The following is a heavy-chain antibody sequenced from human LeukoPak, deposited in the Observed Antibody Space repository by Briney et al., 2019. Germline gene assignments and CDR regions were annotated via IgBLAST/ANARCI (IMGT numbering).Heavy chain of an antibody. D-gene: IGHD1-26*01. CDR1: GFTFSSYS. V-gene: IGHV3-21*01. CDR3: ARVDRQLLRPFDY. Sequence: PGGSLRLSCAASGFTFSSYSMNWVRQAPGKGLEWVSSISSSSSYIYYADSVKGRFTISRDNAKNSLYLQMNSLRAEDTAVYYCARVDRQLLRPFDYWAREPWSPSPQ. CDR2: ISSSSSYI. J-gene: IGHJ4*02.